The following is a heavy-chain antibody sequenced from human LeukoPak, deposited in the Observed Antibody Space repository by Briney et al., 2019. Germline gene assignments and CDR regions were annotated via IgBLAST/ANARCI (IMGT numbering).Heavy chain of an antibody. Sequence: GGSLRLSCAASGFTFRSYAMSWVRQAPGKGLEWVSAISGSGGSTYYADSVKGRFTISRDNSKNTLYLQMNSLRAEDTAVYYCAKDPVVPAAIRGVYFDYWGQGTLVTVSS. J-gene: IGHJ4*02. V-gene: IGHV3-23*01. CDR3: AKDPVVPAAIRGVYFDY. D-gene: IGHD2-2*02. CDR2: ISGSGGST. CDR1: GFTFRSYA.